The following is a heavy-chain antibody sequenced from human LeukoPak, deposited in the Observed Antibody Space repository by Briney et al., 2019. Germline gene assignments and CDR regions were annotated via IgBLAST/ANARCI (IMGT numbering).Heavy chain of an antibody. V-gene: IGHV3-23*01. CDR2: ISGSGGST. J-gene: IGHJ6*02. D-gene: IGHD1-26*01. Sequence: GGSLRLSCAASGFTFSSYAMSWVRQAPGKGLEWVSAISGSGGSTYYADSVKGRFTISRDNSKNTLYLQMNSLRAEDTAVYYCVKRGDSGSYHYYYYGMDVWGQGTTVTVSS. CDR1: GFTFSSYA. CDR3: VKRGDSGSYHYYYYGMDV.